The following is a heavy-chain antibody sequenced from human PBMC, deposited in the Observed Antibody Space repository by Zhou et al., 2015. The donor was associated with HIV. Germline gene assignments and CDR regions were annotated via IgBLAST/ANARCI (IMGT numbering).Heavy chain of an antibody. CDR1: GGTFSSYA. J-gene: IGHJ3*02. CDR2: IIPIFGTA. D-gene: IGHD3-10*01. CDR3: ARAMYYYGSGSYSHALDI. V-gene: IGHV1-69*01. Sequence: QVQLVQSGAEVKKPGSSVKVSCKASGGTFSSYAISWVRQAPGQGLEWMGGIIPIFGTANYAQKFQGRVTITADESTSTAYMELSSLRSEDTAVYYCARAMYYYGSGSYSHALDIWGQGDNGHRLF.